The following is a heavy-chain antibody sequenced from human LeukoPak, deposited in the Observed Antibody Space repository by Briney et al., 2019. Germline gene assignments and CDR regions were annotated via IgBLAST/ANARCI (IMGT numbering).Heavy chain of an antibody. CDR3: ARDLFSGYSPFHY. CDR2: ISYDGSNK. J-gene: IGHJ4*02. V-gene: IGHV3-30*04. Sequence: GGSLRLSCAASGFTFSSYAMHWVRQAPGKGLEWVAVISYDGSNKYYADSVKGRFTISRDNSKNTLYLQMNSLKAGDTAVYYCARDLFSGYSPFHYWGQGTLVTVSS. D-gene: IGHD3-22*01. CDR1: GFTFSSYA.